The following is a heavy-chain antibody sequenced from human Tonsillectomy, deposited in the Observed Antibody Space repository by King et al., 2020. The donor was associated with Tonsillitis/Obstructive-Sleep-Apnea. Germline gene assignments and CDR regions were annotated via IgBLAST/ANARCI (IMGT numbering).Heavy chain of an antibody. D-gene: IGHD2-21*01. J-gene: IGHJ5*02. CDR1: GFTFSSYG. V-gene: IGHV3-33*01. Sequence: QVQLVESGGGVVQPGRSLRLSCAASGFTFSSYGMYWVRQAPGMGLEWVAVIWYDGSKKNYADSVKGRFTISRDDSKSTVYLQINSLRAEDTAVYYCARDLSYLSADFDPWGQGTLVTVSS. CDR2: IWYDGSKK. CDR3: ARDLSYLSADFDP.